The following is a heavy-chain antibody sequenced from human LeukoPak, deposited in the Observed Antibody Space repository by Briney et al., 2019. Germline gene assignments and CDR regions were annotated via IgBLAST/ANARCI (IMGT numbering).Heavy chain of an antibody. D-gene: IGHD3-22*01. J-gene: IGHJ5*01. CDR3: AGGVVAYYYDSSTYYDS. CDR1: GGSVSSGGYS. V-gene: IGHV4-30-2*01. CDR2: IYPSGSS. Sequence: SETLSLTCAVSGGSVSSGGYSWSWIRHPPGKGLEWIAYIYPSGSSYYNPSLMSRVTISVNRSKNQFSLKLTSVTAADTAVYYCAGGVVAYYYDSSTYYDSWGQGALVTVSS.